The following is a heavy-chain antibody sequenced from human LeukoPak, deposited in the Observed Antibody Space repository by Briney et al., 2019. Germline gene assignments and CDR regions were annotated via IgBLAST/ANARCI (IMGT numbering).Heavy chain of an antibody. CDR1: GFTFSFYT. Sequence: GGSLRLSCAASGFTFSFYTMNWVRQAPGKGLEWVSSITEDSSYIYYADSVKGRFTISRDNAKSSLSLQMNSLRAEDTAVYYCARHRTASDYWGQGTLVTVSS. CDR2: ITEDSSYI. D-gene: IGHD3-16*02. J-gene: IGHJ4*02. V-gene: IGHV3-21*01. CDR3: ARHRTASDY.